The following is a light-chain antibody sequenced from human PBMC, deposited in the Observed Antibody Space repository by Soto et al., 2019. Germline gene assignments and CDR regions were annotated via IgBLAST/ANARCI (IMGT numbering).Light chain of an antibody. CDR3: SSYSTTYTLL. V-gene: IGLV2-14*01. CDR2: EVS. CDR1: SSDVGGYNY. Sequence: QSALTQPASMSGSPGQSITISCTGTSSDVGGYNYVSWYQQHPDRAPKLIIYEVSNRPSGVSIRFSGSKSANTASLTISGLHAEDEADYYCSSYSTTYTLLFGGGTKLTVL. J-gene: IGLJ2*01.